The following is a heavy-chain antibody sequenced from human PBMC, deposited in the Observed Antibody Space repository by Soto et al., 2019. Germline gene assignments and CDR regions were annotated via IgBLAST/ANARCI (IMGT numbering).Heavy chain of an antibody. D-gene: IGHD1-1*01. CDR2: ISGSGGST. J-gene: IGHJ3*02. CDR3: AKYRWNDVYEAFDI. V-gene: IGHV3-23*01. Sequence: EVQLLESGGGLGQPGGSLRLSCAASGFTFSSYGMSWVRQAPGKGLEWVAGISGSGGSTYHADSVKGRFPISRDNSKNTLYLQMNSLRGDDTAVYYWAKYRWNDVYEAFDIWGLGTLVTVSS. CDR1: GFTFSSYG.